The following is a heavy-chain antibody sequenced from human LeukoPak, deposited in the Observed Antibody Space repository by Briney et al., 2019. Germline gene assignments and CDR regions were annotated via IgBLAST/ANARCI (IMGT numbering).Heavy chain of an antibody. Sequence: GGSLRLSCAASGFTFSSYGMSWIRQAPGKGLEWVSAISGSSGTTYYADSMKGRFSISRDNSKNTLYLQMNSLRAEDTAVYYCAKDKAGFYYGSGSYSYYYMDVWGKGTTVTISS. V-gene: IGHV3-23*01. CDR3: AKDKAGFYYGSGSYSYYYMDV. J-gene: IGHJ6*03. CDR1: GFTFSSYG. D-gene: IGHD3-10*01. CDR2: ISGSSGTT.